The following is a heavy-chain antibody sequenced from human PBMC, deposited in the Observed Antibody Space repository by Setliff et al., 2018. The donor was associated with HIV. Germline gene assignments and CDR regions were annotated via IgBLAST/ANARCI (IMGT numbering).Heavy chain of an antibody. CDR2: VHHSGST. J-gene: IGHJ4*02. CDR3: ARAPGAYYYDSSGYPIGIRFDY. Sequence: SETVSLTCAVYGGSVSGHYWGWFRQPPGKGLEWIGYVHHSGSTKYNASLRSRVTMSVDTSKNQFSLKLSSVTAADTAVYYCARAPGAYYYDSSGYPIGIRFDYWGQGTLVTVSS. V-gene: IGHV4-34*01. CDR1: GGSVSGHY. D-gene: IGHD3-22*01.